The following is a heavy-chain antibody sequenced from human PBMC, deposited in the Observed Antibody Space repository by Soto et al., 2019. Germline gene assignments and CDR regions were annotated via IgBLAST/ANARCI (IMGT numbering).Heavy chain of an antibody. Sequence: EVQLVESGGGLIQPGGSLRLSCAASGFTVSSNYMSWVRQAPGKGLEWVSVIYSGGSTYYADSVKGRFTISRDNSKNTLYLQMNSLRARDTAVYYCARQIRVGASRPFDYWGQGSLVTVSS. D-gene: IGHD1-26*01. CDR3: ARQIRVGASRPFDY. CDR1: GFTVSSNY. V-gene: IGHV3-53*01. CDR2: IYSGGST. J-gene: IGHJ4*02.